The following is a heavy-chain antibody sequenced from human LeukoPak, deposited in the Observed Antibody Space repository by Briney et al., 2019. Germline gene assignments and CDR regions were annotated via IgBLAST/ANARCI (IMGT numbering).Heavy chain of an antibody. J-gene: IGHJ6*03. CDR1: GGSISSYY. CDR2: IYYSGST. Sequence: SETLSLTCTVSGGSISSYYWNWIRQPPGKGLEWIGYIYYSGSTNYNSSLKSRVIISVDTSKNQFSLKLSSVTAADTAVYYCARDKGYCSGGSCYPTGAYYYYMDVWGKGTTVTVSS. D-gene: IGHD2-15*01. V-gene: IGHV4-59*12. CDR3: ARDKGYCSGGSCYPTGAYYYYMDV.